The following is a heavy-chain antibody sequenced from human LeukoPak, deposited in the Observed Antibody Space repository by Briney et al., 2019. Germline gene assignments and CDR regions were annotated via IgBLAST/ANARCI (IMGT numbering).Heavy chain of an antibody. V-gene: IGHV3-23*01. D-gene: IGHD1-14*01. Sequence: PGGSLRLSCTASGFTFSSYAMSWVRQAPGKGLEWVSGISSSGGNTYHADSVKGRFTISRDNSKNTLYLQMKSLRAEDTAVYYCARLVWQDRNFDYWGQGTLLTVSS. J-gene: IGHJ4*02. CDR3: ARLVWQDRNFDY. CDR1: GFTFSSYA. CDR2: ISSSGGNT.